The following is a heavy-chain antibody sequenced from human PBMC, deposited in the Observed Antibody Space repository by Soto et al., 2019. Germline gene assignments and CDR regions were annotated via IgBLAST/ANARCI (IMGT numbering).Heavy chain of an antibody. CDR2: SGGDDGTT. V-gene: IGHV3-23*01. CDR1: GFTFSSYS. CDR3: AKKVNSGPGSQYFDY. J-gene: IGHJ4*02. D-gene: IGHD3-10*01. Sequence: EVQLLESGGGLVQPGGSLRLSCAASGFTFSSYSMSWVRQAPGKGLEWVSGFRSGGDDGTTYYADSGKGRFTISRDNSKNTLFLQMDSLRAEDTAIYYCAKKVNSGPGSQYFDYWGQGTLVTVSS.